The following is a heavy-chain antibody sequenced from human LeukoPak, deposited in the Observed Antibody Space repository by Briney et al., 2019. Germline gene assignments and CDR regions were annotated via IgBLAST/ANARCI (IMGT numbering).Heavy chain of an antibody. CDR2: IYYSGST. CDR3: ARYGITGTT. V-gene: IGHV4-39*01. Sequence: SETLSLTCTVSGGSISSSSYYWGWIRQPPGKGLEWIGSIYYSGSTYYNPSLKSRVTISVDTSKNQFSLKLSSVTAADTAVYYCARYGITGTTWGQRTPVTVSS. J-gene: IGHJ4*02. D-gene: IGHD1-7*01. CDR1: GGSISSSSYY.